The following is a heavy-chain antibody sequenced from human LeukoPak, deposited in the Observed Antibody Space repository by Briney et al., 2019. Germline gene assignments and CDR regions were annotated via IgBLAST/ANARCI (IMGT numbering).Heavy chain of an antibody. CDR3: ATVPLPDYYDSTGSLSY. CDR2: MYYSGRN. V-gene: IGHV4-59*01. Sequence: PSETLSLTCTGSGGTISSYYWSWIRQPPGKELKWVGNMYYSGRNNYNPSLKSRVSVSVDTSTNQFSLKLSSVTAADTAVCHCATVPLPDYYDSTGSLSYRGQGTLVTVFS. D-gene: IGHD3-22*01. J-gene: IGHJ4*02. CDR1: GGTISSYY.